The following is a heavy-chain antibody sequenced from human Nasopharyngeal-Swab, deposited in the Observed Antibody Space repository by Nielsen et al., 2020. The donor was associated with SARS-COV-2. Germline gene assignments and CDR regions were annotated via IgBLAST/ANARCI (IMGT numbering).Heavy chain of an antibody. CDR3: AREGKAEMATTRNYYYYGMDV. CDR2: ISYDGSNK. J-gene: IGHJ6*02. V-gene: IGHV3-30-3*01. D-gene: IGHD5-24*01. Sequence: GESLKISFAASGFTFSSYAMHWVRQAPGKGLEWVAVISYDGSNKYYADSVKGRFTISRDNSKNTLYLQMNSLRAEDTAVYYCAREGKAEMATTRNYYYYGMDVWGQGTTVTVSS. CDR1: GFTFSSYA.